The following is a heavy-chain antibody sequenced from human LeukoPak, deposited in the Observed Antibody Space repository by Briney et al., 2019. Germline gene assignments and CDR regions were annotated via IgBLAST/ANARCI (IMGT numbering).Heavy chain of an antibody. V-gene: IGHV3-7*03. CDR1: AFIFSGHW. Sequence: GGSLRLSCEGSAFIFSGHWMKWVRQTPGKGLEWVASIKEDGRERQYVDSVKGRFSISRDNTKGSLFLQLNSLRAEDTAVYYCARDLGYCTNGVYHTRFDYWGQGTLVAVSS. CDR2: IKEDGRER. CDR3: ARDLGYCTNGVYHTRFDY. J-gene: IGHJ4*02. D-gene: IGHD2-8*01.